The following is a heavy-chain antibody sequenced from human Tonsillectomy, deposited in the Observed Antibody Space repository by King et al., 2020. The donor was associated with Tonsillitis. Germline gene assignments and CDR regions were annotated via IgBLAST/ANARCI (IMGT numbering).Heavy chain of an antibody. CDR3: ARSRRGTVVTG. V-gene: IGHV1-46*01. J-gene: IGHJ4*02. CDR1: GYTFTSYY. Sequence: VQLVESGAEVKKPGASVKVSCKASGYTFTSYYMHWVRQAPGQGLEWMGIINPSGGSTSYAQKFQGRVTMTRDTSTSTVYMELSSLRPEDTAVYYCARSRRGTVVTGWGQGTLVTVSS. CDR2: INPSGGST. D-gene: IGHD4-23*01.